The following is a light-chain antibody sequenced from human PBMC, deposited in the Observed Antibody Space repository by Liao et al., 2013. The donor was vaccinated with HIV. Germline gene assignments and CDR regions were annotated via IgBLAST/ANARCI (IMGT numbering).Light chain of an antibody. V-gene: IGLV3-1*01. CDR3: QTWDRSLGV. CDR2: EDS. J-gene: IGLJ1*01. CDR1: TLDDKY. Sequence: SYELTQPPSVSVSPGQTATITCSGDTLDDKYAFWYQQRPGQSPVLVMYEDSQRPSGIPERFSGSNSGNTATLTISGTQGMDEADYYCQTWDRSLGVFGTGTKVTVL.